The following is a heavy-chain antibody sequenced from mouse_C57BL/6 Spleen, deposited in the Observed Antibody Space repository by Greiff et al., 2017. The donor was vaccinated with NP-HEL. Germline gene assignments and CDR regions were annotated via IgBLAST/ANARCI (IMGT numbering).Heavy chain of an antibody. D-gene: IGHD4-1*02. CDR2: IYPGDGDT. CDR1: GYAFSSSW. CDR3: ARSTGTGDWYFDV. J-gene: IGHJ1*03. Sequence: QVQLQQSGPELVKPGASVKISCKASGYAFSSSWMNWVKQRPGKGLEWIGRIYPGDGDTNYNGKFKGKATLTADKSSSTAYMQLSSLTSEDSAVYFCARSTGTGDWYFDVWGTGTTVTVSS. V-gene: IGHV1-82*01.